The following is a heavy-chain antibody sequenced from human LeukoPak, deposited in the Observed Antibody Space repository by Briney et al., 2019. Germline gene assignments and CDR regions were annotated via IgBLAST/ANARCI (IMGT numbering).Heavy chain of an antibody. CDR3: ARGGDSSGYSIDP. Sequence: SDTLSLTCTVSGVSIGSSNYFWAWIRQSPGKGLEWIGSIYFRGSISTSPSLKSRVTISIDASKSQFSLKLTSVTAADTAVYYCARGGDSSGYSIDPWGQGTLVTVSS. D-gene: IGHD3-22*01. CDR2: IYFRGSI. CDR1: GVSIGSSNYF. J-gene: IGHJ5*02. V-gene: IGHV4-39*07.